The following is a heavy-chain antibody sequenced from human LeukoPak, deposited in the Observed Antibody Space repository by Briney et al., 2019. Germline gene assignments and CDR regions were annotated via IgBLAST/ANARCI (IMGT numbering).Heavy chain of an antibody. V-gene: IGHV4-39*07. J-gene: IGHJ5*02. CDR2: IYYSGST. D-gene: IGHD2-2*01. CDR3: ARELVVVPAAILDDWFDP. Sequence: SETLSLTCTVSGGSISSSSYYWGWIRQPPGKGLEWIGSIYYSGSTYYNPSLKSRVTISVDTSKNQFSLKLSSVTAADTAVCYCARELVVVPAAILDDWFDPWGQGTLVTVSS. CDR1: GGSISSSSYY.